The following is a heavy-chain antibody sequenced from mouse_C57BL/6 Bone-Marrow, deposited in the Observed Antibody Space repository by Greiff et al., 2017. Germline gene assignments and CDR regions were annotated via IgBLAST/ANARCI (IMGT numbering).Heavy chain of an antibody. J-gene: IGHJ3*01. CDR1: GYTFTSYW. V-gene: IGHV1-69*01. D-gene: IGHD2-4*01. CDR2: IDPSDSYT. CDR3: AREGDYDVGWFAY. Sequence: QVQLQQPGAELVMPGASVKLSCKASGYTFTSYWMHWVKQRPGQGLEWIGEIDPSDSYTNYNQKFKGKSTLTVDKSSSTAYMQLSSLTSEDSAVYYCAREGDYDVGWFAYWGQGTLVTVSA.